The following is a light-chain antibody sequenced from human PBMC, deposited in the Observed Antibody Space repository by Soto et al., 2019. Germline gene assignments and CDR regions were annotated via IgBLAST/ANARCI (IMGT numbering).Light chain of an antibody. CDR2: AAS. CDR3: QQANSFPFT. Sequence: DIQMTQSPSSVSASVGDRVTITCRASQGVSDWLAWYQQKPGKTPKILIYAASSWQSGFPSRFSGSGSGTDFTLTISNLQPEDFATYYCQQANSFPFTFGQGTKVDIK. J-gene: IGKJ2*01. V-gene: IGKV1D-12*01. CDR1: QGVSDW.